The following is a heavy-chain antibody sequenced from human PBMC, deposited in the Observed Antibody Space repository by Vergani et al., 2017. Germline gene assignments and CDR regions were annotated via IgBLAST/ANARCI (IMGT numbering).Heavy chain of an antibody. CDR2: ISSSGSP. V-gene: IGHV4-39*02. J-gene: IGHJ3*01. Sequence: QVQLEESGPGLVKPSETLSLSCRVSGDSISRSHYYWGFIRQPPGKGLEWIGSISSSGSPYYNPTLKSRLAFSVNTSKNIFSLRLKSVTATDTGMYYCARPVGPSAIADGYHVWGQGTMVTVS. CDR1: GDSISRSHYY. D-gene: IGHD3-10*01. CDR3: ARPVGPSAIADGYHV.